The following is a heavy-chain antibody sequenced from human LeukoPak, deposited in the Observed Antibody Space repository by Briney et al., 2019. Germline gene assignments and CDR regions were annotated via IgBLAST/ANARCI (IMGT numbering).Heavy chain of an antibody. D-gene: IGHD3-22*01. V-gene: IGHV3-30*04. CDR1: GFTFSSYA. CDR2: ISYDGWNK. J-gene: IGHJ1*01. Sequence: GGSLRLSCAASGFTFSSYAMHWVRQASGKGLEWVAVISYDGWNKYYADSVKGRFTISRDNSKNTLYLQMNSLRAEDTAVYYCARPPYYYDSSGYPLAEYFQHWGQGTLVTVSS. CDR3: ARPPYYYDSSGYPLAEYFQH.